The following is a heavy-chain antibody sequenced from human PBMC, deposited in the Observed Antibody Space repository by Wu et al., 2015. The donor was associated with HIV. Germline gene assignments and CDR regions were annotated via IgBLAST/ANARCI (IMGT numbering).Heavy chain of an antibody. J-gene: IGHJ6*02. CDR2: VSTYHGNT. CDR3: ARDRPYDSTDYYYVDYYHGMDV. CDR1: GHTFSNYG. D-gene: IGHD3-22*01. V-gene: IGHV1-18*01. Sequence: QVQLVQSGGEVKKPGASVKVSCKASGHTFSNYGITWVRQAPGEGLEWMGWVSTYHGNTNYAQKFQGRVTMTTDTSTSTAYMELRSLRSDDTAVYYCARDRPYDSTDYYYVDYYHGMDVWGQGTTVIVSS.